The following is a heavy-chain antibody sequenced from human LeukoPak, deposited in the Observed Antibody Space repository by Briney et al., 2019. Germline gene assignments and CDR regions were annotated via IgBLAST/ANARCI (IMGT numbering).Heavy chain of an antibody. CDR1: GGTFSSYA. J-gene: IGHJ4*02. CDR2: IIPIFGTA. V-gene: IGHV1-69*05. D-gene: IGHD3-22*01. CDR3: ARDGYYYDSSGPLDY. Sequence: SVKVSCKASGGTFSSYAISWVRQAPGQGLEWMGRIIPIFGTANYAQKFQGRVTITTDESTSTAYMELSSLRPEDTAVYYCARDGYYYDSSGPLDYWGQGTLVTVSS.